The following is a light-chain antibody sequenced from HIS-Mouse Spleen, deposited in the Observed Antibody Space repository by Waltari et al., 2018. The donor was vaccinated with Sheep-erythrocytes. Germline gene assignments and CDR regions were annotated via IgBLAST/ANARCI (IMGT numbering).Light chain of an antibody. CDR1: QGISSA. V-gene: IGKV1D-13*01. CDR3: QQFNNYPRT. J-gene: IGKJ1*01. CDR2: DAS. Sequence: AIQFTQSPSSLSASVGDRVTITCRASQGISSALAWYQQKPGNAPKLLIYDASSLESGVPSRFSGSGSGTDFTLTISSLQPEDFATYYCQQFNNYPRTFGQGTKVEIK.